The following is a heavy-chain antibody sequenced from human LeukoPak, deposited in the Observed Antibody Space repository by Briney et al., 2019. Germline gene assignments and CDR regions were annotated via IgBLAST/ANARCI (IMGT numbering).Heavy chain of an antibody. CDR1: GFRFSDYT. Sequence: GGSLRLSCAASGFRFSDYTMNWVRQAPGKGLEWVSSISGSSDYIFYADSVKGRFTMSRDNAKNSLYLQMNRLRAEDTAAYYCARVLFGYYGVDVWGQGTTVTVSS. J-gene: IGHJ6*02. CDR3: ARVLFGYYGVDV. D-gene: IGHD3-3*01. V-gene: IGHV3-21*01. CDR2: ISGSSDYI.